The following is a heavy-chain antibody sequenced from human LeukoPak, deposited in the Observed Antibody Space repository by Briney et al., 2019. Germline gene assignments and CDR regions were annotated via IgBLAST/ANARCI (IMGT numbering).Heavy chain of an antibody. J-gene: IGHJ3*02. CDR2: IYTSGST. CDR3: ARVPFGGNSGGEDAFDI. CDR1: GGSISSGSYY. D-gene: IGHD4-23*01. V-gene: IGHV4-61*02. Sequence: SETLSLTCTVSGGSISSGSYYWSWIRQPAGKGLEWIGRIYTSGSTNYNPSLKSRVTISVDTSKNQFSLKLSSVTAADTAVYYCARVPFGGNSGGEDAFDIWGQGTMVTVSS.